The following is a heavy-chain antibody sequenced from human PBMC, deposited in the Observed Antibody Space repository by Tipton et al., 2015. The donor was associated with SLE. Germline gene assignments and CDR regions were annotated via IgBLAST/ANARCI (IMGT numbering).Heavy chain of an antibody. Sequence: TLSLTCTVSGGSISSHYWSWIRQPPGKGLEWIGSIYYSGSTYYNPSLKSRVTISVDTSKNQFSLKLSSVTAADTAVYYCARDFRSVAGTGYFQHWGQGTLVTVSS. CDR2: IYYSGST. V-gene: IGHV4-59*11. J-gene: IGHJ1*01. CDR1: GGSISSHY. CDR3: ARDFRSVAGTGYFQH. D-gene: IGHD6-19*01.